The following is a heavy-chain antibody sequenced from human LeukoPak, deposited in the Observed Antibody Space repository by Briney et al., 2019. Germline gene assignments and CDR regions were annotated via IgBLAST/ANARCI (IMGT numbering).Heavy chain of an antibody. CDR1: GFTFSSYS. CDR3: ARDPCGGDCYSGFDY. Sequence: PGWSLRLSCAASGFTFSSYSMNWVRQAPGKGLEWVSSISSSSSYIYYADSVKGRFTISRDNAKNSLYLQMNSLRAEDTAVYYCARDPCGGDCYSGFDYWGQGTLVTVSS. J-gene: IGHJ4*02. V-gene: IGHV3-21*01. CDR2: ISSSSSYI. D-gene: IGHD2-21*02.